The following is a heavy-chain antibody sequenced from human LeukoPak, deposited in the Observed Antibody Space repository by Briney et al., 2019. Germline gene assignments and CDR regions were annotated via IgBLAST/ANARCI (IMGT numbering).Heavy chain of an antibody. CDR1: GYTFTNYY. V-gene: IGHV1-2*04. J-gene: IGHJ6*02. D-gene: IGHD6-13*01. Sequence: ASVKVSCKASGYTFTNYYIHWERQAPGQGLEWMGWINPNSGGTNYAQKFQGWVTMTRDTSISTAYMELSRLRSDDTAVYYCARDPSSSWFSRPAYGMDVWGQGTTVTVSS. CDR2: INPNSGGT. CDR3: ARDPSSSWFSRPAYGMDV.